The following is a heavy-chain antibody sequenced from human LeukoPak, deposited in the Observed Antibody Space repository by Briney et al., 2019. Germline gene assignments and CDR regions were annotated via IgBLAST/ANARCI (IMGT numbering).Heavy chain of an antibody. CDR2: ISSSGSTI. CDR3: ARDLQAAGTG. Sequence: GGSLRLSCAASGFTFSSYELNWVRQAPGKGLEWVSYISSSGSTIYYADSVKGRFTISRDNAKNSLYLQMNSLRAEDTAVYYCARDLQAAGTGWGQGTLVTVSS. CDR1: GFTFSSYE. V-gene: IGHV3-48*03. D-gene: IGHD6-13*01. J-gene: IGHJ4*02.